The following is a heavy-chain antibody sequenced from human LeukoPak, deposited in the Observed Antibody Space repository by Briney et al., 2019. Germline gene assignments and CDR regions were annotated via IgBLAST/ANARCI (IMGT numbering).Heavy chain of an antibody. D-gene: IGHD6-13*01. J-gene: IGHJ4*02. Sequence: GGSLRLSCAASRFAFRSHWMHWVRQAPGKGLVWVSRINSDGSSTSYADSVKGRFTISRDNSKNTLYLQMNSLRAEDTAVYYCAKAISSSPGYWGQGTLVTVSS. CDR3: AKAISSSPGY. CDR2: INSDGSST. CDR1: RFAFRSHW. V-gene: IGHV3-74*01.